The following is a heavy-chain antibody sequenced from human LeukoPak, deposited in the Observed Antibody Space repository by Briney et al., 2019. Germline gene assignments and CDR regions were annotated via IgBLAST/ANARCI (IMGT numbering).Heavy chain of an antibody. J-gene: IGHJ4*02. CDR1: GFTFSIYW. V-gene: IGHV3-7*01. CDR3: ARFSGRN. D-gene: IGHD2-15*01. Sequence: PGGSLRLSCAASGFTFSIYWMSWVRQAPGKGLEWVANIKQDGSAKYYVDSVKGRFTISRDNAKNSLYLQMGSLRAEDTAVYYCARFSGRNWGQGTLVTVSS. CDR2: IKQDGSAK.